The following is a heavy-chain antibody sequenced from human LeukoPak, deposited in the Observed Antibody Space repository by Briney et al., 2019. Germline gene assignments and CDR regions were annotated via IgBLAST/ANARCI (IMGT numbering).Heavy chain of an antibody. J-gene: IGHJ4*02. CDR1: GGSISSYY. Sequence: SETLSLTCTVSGGSISSYYWSWIRQPPGKGLEWIGYIYYSGSTNYNPSLKSRVTIAVDTSKNQFSLKLSSVTAADTAVYYCASNYYGSGSLDYWGQGNLVTVSS. V-gene: IGHV4-59*08. CDR3: ASNYYGSGSLDY. CDR2: IYYSGST. D-gene: IGHD3-10*01.